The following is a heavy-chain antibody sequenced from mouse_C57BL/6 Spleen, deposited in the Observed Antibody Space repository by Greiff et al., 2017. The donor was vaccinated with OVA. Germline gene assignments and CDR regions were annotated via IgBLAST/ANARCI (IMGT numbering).Heavy chain of an antibody. CDR1: GYTFTSYW. J-gene: IGHJ2*01. V-gene: IGHV1-64*01. D-gene: IGHD1-1*01. Sequence: VQLQQPGAELVKPGASVKLSCKASGYTFTSYWMHWVKQRPGQGLEWIGMIHPNSGSTNYNDKFKIKATLTVDKSSSTSYMQLINLTSEDSSVYYCARDDSSLDYWGQGTTLTVSS. CDR3: ARDDSSLDY. CDR2: IHPNSGST.